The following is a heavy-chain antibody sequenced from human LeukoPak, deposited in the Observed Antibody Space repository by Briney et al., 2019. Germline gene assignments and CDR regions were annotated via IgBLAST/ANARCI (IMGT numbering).Heavy chain of an antibody. J-gene: IGHJ4*02. CDR2: IYYSGST. D-gene: IGHD5-18*01. CDR1: GGSISSGDYY. V-gene: IGHV4-30-4*01. Sequence: SETLSLTCTVSGGSISSGDYYWSWIRQPPGKGPEWIGYIYYSGSTYYNPSLKSRVTISVDTSKNQFSLKLSSVTAADTAVYYCARVRLDTAMVTFDYWGQGTLVTVSS. CDR3: ARVRLDTAMVTFDY.